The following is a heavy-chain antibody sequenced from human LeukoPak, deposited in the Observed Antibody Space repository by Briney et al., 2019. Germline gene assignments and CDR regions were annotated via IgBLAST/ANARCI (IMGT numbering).Heavy chain of an antibody. CDR1: GFNFNNYN. J-gene: IGHJ6*03. CDR3: AKGSVRYYYYMDV. CDR2: ISGSGGTT. Sequence: PGGSLRLSCVASGFNFNNYNMNWVRQAPGKGLEWVSAISGSGGTTYYADSVKGRFTISKDNSKNTLYLQMNSLRAEDTAVYYCAKGSVRYYYYMDVWGKGTTVTISS. D-gene: IGHD3-10*01. V-gene: IGHV3-23*01.